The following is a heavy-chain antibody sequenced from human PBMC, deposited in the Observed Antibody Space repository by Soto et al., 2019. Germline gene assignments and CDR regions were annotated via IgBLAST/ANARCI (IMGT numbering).Heavy chain of an antibody. CDR3: ARGQQAAIGDYYYHGLDV. J-gene: IGHJ6*02. CDR1: ELTFSGSD. Sequence: GGSLRLSCAASELTFSGSDIHWVRQATGKGLEWVGRIRSRANTYATSSGESVRGRFTFFRDDWKNMAYIQMNTLNTEDTAIYYCARGQQAAIGDYYYHGLDVRGQGTSVTVSS. V-gene: IGHV3-73*01. D-gene: IGHD3-10*01. CDR2: IRSRANTYAT.